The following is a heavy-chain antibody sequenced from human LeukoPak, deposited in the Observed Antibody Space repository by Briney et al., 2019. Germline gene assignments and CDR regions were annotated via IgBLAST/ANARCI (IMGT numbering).Heavy chain of an antibody. CDR3: AREHLDTAMDY. CDR2: IGSAGYT. Sequence: GGSLRLSCEVSGFTFDNNDMHWVRHTTGKGLEWVSAIGSAGYTYYADSVRGRFTISRDNSKNTLYLQMNSLRAEDTAVYYCAREHLDTAMDYWGQGTLVTVSS. D-gene: IGHD5-18*01. V-gene: IGHV3-13*01. J-gene: IGHJ4*02. CDR1: GFTFDNND.